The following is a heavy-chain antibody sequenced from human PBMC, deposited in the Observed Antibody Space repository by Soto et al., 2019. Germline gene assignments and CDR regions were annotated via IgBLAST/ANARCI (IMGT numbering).Heavy chain of an antibody. Sequence: QITLKESGPTLVKPTQTLTLTCTFFGLSLSTTGVGVGWIRQPPGKALEWLALIYWDDDKRYSPSLKSRLTRPKEASKNQVVLTMTNMDPVDTATYYCVQSRCGGDCLQSYSSDSYCGLDVWGQGTTVTVSS. CDR3: VQSRCGGDCLQSYSSDSYCGLDV. CDR1: GLSLSTTGVG. J-gene: IGHJ6*02. CDR2: IYWDDDK. D-gene: IGHD2-21*02. V-gene: IGHV2-5*02.